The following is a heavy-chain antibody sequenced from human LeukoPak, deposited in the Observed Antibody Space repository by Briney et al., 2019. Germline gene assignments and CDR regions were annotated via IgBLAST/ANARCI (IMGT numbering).Heavy chain of an antibody. CDR2: TYHSGST. CDR3: ANTHISFGRRYYYYYMDV. CDR1: GYSISSGYY. D-gene: IGHD3-16*01. Sequence: SETLSLTCTVSGYSISSGYYWGWIRQPPGKGLEWIGSTYHSGSTYYNPSLKSRVTISVGTSKNQFSLKLSSVTAADTAVYYCANTHISFGRRYYYYYMDVWGKGTTVTVSS. V-gene: IGHV4-38-2*02. J-gene: IGHJ6*03.